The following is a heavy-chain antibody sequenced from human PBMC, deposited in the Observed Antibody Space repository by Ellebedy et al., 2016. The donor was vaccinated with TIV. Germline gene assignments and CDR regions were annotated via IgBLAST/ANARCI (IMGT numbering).Heavy chain of an antibody. V-gene: IGHV3-7*03. CDR1: GFTFSSYW. Sequence: GESLKISCAASGFTFSSYWMSWVRQAPGKGLEWVANIKQDGSEKYYVDSVKGRFTISRDNAKNSLYLQMNSLRAEDTAVYYCARDSSDSSGWSPLVYWGQGTLVTVSS. D-gene: IGHD6-19*01. J-gene: IGHJ4*02. CDR3: ARDSSDSSGWSPLVY. CDR2: IKQDGSEK.